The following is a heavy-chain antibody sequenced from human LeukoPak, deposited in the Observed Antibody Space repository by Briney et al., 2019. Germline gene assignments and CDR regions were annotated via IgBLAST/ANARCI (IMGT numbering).Heavy chain of an antibody. CDR1: GGTFSSYA. CDR3: ARGGLLGATKDRRYYYYYMDV. CDR2: IIPIFGTA. D-gene: IGHD1-26*01. Sequence: SVKVSCKASGGTFSSYAISWVRQAPGQGLEWMGGIIPIFGTANYAQKFQGRVTITTDESTSTAYMELSSLRSEDTAVYYCARGGLLGATKDRRYYYYYMDVWGKGTTVTVSS. J-gene: IGHJ6*03. V-gene: IGHV1-69*05.